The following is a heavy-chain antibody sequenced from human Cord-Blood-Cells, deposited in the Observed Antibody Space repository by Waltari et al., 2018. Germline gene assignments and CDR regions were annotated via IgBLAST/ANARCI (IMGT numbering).Heavy chain of an antibody. CDR3: ARGACSSTSCYGAFDI. Sequence: QVQLQQWGAGLLKPSETLSLTCAVYGGSFRGYYWSWIRQPPGKGLEWIGEINHSGSTNYNPSLKSRVTISVDTSKNQFSLKLSSVTAADTAVYYCARGACSSTSCYGAFDIWGQGTMVTVSS. CDR2: INHSGST. CDR1: GGSFRGYY. V-gene: IGHV4-34*01. D-gene: IGHD2-2*01. J-gene: IGHJ3*02.